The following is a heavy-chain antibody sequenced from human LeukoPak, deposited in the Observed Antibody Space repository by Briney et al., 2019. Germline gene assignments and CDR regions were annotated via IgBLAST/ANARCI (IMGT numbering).Heavy chain of an antibody. J-gene: IGHJ4*02. V-gene: IGHV3-21*01. D-gene: IGHD3-22*01. CDR1: GFTFSSYW. CDR2: ISSSSSYI. CDR3: ARDRPTLYYYDSSGSIFDY. Sequence: GGSLRLSCAASGFTFSSYWMHWVRQAPGKGLEWVSSISSSSSYIYYADSVKGRFTISRDNAKNSLYLQMNSLRAEDTAVYYCARDRPTLYYYDSSGSIFDYWGQGTLVTVSS.